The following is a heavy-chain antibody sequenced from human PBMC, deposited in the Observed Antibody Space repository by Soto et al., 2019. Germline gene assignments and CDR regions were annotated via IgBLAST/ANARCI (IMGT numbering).Heavy chain of an antibody. CDR1: GFTFSNYA. Sequence: EVQLLESGGGSVQPGGSLRLSCAASGFTFSNYAMTWVRQAPGKGLEWVSTMSGTAGNTYYADSVKGRFTISRDNSKYTLYLQMNSLRAEDTAVYYCAKKYYFGSGSYVFYFDYWGQGTLVTVSS. CDR3: AKKYYFGSGSYVFYFDY. J-gene: IGHJ4*02. D-gene: IGHD3-10*01. V-gene: IGHV3-23*01. CDR2: MSGTAGNT.